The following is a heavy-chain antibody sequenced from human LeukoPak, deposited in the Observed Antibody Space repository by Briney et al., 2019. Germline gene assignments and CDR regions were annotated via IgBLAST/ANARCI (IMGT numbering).Heavy chain of an antibody. V-gene: IGHV4-30-2*01. CDR1: GGSISSGGYS. Sequence: TLSLTCAVSGGSISSGGYSWSWIRQPPGKGLEWIGYIYHSGSTYYNPSLKSRVTISVDRSKNQFSLKLSSVTAADTAVYYCARAPRPYYYGMDVWGQGTTVTVSS. CDR3: ARAPRPYYYGMDV. CDR2: IYHSGST. J-gene: IGHJ6*02.